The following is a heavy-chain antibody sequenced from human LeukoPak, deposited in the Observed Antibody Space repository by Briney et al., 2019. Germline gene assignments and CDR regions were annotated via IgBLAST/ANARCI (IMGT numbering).Heavy chain of an antibody. CDR2: IYTSAST. V-gene: IGHV4-4*07. CDR1: GGSIDTYY. Sequence: SETLSLTCTVSGGSIDTYYWNWIRQPPGKGLEWIGRIYTSASTNYNPSLKSRVTISGDTSKNQFSLRLSSVTAADTAVYYCARASYSYDINGWVPFDYWGQGTLVTVSS. D-gene: IGHD3-22*01. CDR3: ARASYSYDINGWVPFDY. J-gene: IGHJ4*02.